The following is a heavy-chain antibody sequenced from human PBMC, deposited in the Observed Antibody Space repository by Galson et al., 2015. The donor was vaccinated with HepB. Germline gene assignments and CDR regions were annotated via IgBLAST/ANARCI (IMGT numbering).Heavy chain of an antibody. J-gene: IGHJ6*02. V-gene: IGHV4-59*01. CDR1: GGSISTYY. Sequence: LSLTCTVSGGSISTYYWSWIRQPPGKGLEWIGNVYYTGSTNYNPSLQSRLIISVDTSENQFSLILFSVTAADTAVYYCARDPYFGSENYFSSYGLDVWGQGTTVTVSS. CDR2: VYYTGST. CDR3: ARDPYFGSENYFSSYGLDV. D-gene: IGHD3-10*01.